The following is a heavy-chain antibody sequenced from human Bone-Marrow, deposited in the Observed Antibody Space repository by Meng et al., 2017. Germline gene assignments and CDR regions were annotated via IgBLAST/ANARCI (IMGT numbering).Heavy chain of an antibody. V-gene: IGHV3-33*01. CDR3: ARASLRYFDWLSGFDY. CDR2: IWYDGSNK. J-gene: IGHJ4*02. D-gene: IGHD3-9*01. Sequence: GESLKISCAASGFTFSSYGMHWVRQAPGKGLEWVAVIWYDGSNKYYADSVKGRFTISRDNSKNTLYLQMNSLRAEDTAVYYCARASLRYFDWLSGFDYWGQGTRVTVSS. CDR1: GFTFSSYG.